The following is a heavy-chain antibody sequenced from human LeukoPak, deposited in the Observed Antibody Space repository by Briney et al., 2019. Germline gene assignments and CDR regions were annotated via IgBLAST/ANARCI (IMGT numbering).Heavy chain of an antibody. CDR3: ARDGQQLPFDY. J-gene: IGHJ4*02. CDR2: INHSGST. D-gene: IGHD6-13*01. CDR1: GGSFSGYY. V-gene: IGHV4-34*01. Sequence: SETLSLTCAVYGGSFSGYYWSWIRQPPGKGLEWIGEINHSGSTNYNPSLKSRVTMSVDTSKNQFSLKLSSVTAADTAVYYCARDGQQLPFDYWGQGTLVTVSS.